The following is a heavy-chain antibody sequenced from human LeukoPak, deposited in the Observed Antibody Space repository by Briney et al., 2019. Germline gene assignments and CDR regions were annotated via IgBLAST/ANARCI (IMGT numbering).Heavy chain of an antibody. V-gene: IGHV3-48*03. CDR1: GFTFSSYE. J-gene: IGHJ6*02. Sequence: PGGSLRLSCAASGFTFSSYEMNWVRQAPGKGLEWVSYTSRSGSTIYYADSVKGRFTISRDNAKNSLYLQMNSLRAEDTAVYYCARDLAELPADVYYYYGMDVWGQGTRSPSP. CDR2: TSRSGSTI. CDR3: ARDLAELPADVYYYYGMDV. D-gene: IGHD3-3*02.